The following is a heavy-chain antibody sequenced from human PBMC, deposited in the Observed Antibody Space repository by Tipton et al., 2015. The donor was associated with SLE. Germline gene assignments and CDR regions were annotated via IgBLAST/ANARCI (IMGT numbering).Heavy chain of an antibody. J-gene: IGHJ4*02. Sequence: LRLSCTVSGGSISTNYYSWIRQPPGKGLEWIGDIHYSGSTNYNPSLKSRVTISVDTSKNQFSLNLDFVTAADTAVYYCAGGARAIAPRLFDSWGQGTLVTVSS. CDR3: AGGARAIAPRLFDS. V-gene: IGHV4-59*08. D-gene: IGHD6-6*01. CDR2: IHYSGST. CDR1: GGSISTNY.